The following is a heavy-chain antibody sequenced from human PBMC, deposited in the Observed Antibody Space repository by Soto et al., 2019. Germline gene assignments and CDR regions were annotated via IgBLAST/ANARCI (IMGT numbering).Heavy chain of an antibody. V-gene: IGHV3-33*01. D-gene: IGHD3-16*01. J-gene: IGHJ4*02. CDR2: IWSDGSNE. Sequence: PGGSLRLSCAASGFTFSSYVMHWVRQAPGKGLEWVAVIWSDGSNEYYADSVKGRFTISRDNSKNTLYLQMNSLRAEDTAVYYCARDRGEGTSIQYYFDYWGQGTLVTGSS. CDR1: GFTFSSYV. CDR3: ARDRGEGTSIQYYFDY.